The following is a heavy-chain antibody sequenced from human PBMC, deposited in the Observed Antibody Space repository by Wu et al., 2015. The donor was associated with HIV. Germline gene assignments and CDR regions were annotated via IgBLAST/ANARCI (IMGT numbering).Heavy chain of an antibody. Sequence: QVQLVQSGAEVKKPGSSVKVSCKTSGGTFIGYAITWVRQAPGQGLEWMGGIIPISGTANYAQKFKGRVTLTTDASTNTAYMEMTSLTSEDTAVYYCARGTHLSYSSSRYGYWGQGTLVTVSS. V-gene: IGHV1-69*05. CDR3: ARGTHLSYSSSRYGY. J-gene: IGHJ4*02. CDR1: GGTFIGYA. CDR2: IIPISGTA. D-gene: IGHD6-13*01.